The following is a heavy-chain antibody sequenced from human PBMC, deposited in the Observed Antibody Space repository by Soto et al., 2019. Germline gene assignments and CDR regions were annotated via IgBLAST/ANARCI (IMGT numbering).Heavy chain of an antibody. Sequence: QLQLQESGPGLVKPSETLSLTCTVSGGSISSSSYYWGWIRQPPGQVLEWIGSIYYSGSTYYNPSLKSRVTISVDTSKNQFSRKLSSVTAADTAVYYCALDRDSSGWYGFFPTYWGQGTLVTVSS. V-gene: IGHV4-39*01. J-gene: IGHJ4*02. CDR1: GGSISSSSYY. D-gene: IGHD6-19*01. CDR2: IYYSGST. CDR3: ALDRDSSGWYGFFPTY.